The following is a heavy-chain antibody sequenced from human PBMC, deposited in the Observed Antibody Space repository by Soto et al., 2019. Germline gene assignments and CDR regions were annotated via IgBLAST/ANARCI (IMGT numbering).Heavy chain of an antibody. D-gene: IGHD4-4*01. CDR1: GFTFNNFA. CDR2: VSSGGDNT. J-gene: IGHJ4*02. CDR3: AKVQLPHSNYGGVYLLDF. Sequence: EVHLLQSGGGLGQPGGSLTLSCAASGFTFNNFAMTWVRQAPGKGLEWVSSVSSGGDNTWYADSVKGRFTISRDNPKNTLYLHMNILSAADTAVYYCAKVQLPHSNYGGVYLLDFWGQGTLVTVSS. V-gene: IGHV3-23*01.